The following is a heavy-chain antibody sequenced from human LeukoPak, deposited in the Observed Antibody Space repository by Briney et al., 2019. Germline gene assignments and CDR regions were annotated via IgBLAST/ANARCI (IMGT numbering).Heavy chain of an antibody. J-gene: IGHJ4*02. D-gene: IGHD2-21*01. CDR1: GYTFTGYY. CDR2: ISAYNGNT. CDR3: ARGMIAILDY. V-gene: IGHV1-18*04. Sequence: ASVKVSCKASGYTFTGYYMHWVRQAPGQGLEWMGWISAYNGNTNYAQKLQGRVTMTTDTSTSTAYMELRSLRSDDTAVYYCARGMIAILDYWGQGTLVTVSS.